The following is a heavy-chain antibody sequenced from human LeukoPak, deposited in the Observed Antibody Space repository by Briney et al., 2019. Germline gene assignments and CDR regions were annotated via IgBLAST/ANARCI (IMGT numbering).Heavy chain of an antibody. CDR1: GFTFSSYS. CDR2: ICSCSSYK. Sequence: PGGSLRLSCAASGFTFSSYSMNWVRQAPGKGLEWVSSICSCSSYKYYADSVKGRFTISRDNAKNSLYLQMNSLRAEDTAVYYCARDQWSSSGGRGSAFDIWGQGTMVTVSS. D-gene: IGHD2-15*01. J-gene: IGHJ3*02. CDR3: ARDQWSSSGGRGSAFDI. V-gene: IGHV3-21*01.